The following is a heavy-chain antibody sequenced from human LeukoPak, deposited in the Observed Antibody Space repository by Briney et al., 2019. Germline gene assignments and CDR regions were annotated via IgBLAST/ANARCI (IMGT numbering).Heavy chain of an antibody. J-gene: IGHJ4*02. V-gene: IGHV3-48*03. Sequence: GGSLRLSCAASGFTFSSYEMNWVRQAPGKGLEWVSYISSSGSTIYYADSVKGRFTICRDNAKNSLYLQMNSLRAEDTAVYYCARAEKYYDILTGYWAGGIFDYWGQGTLVTVSS. CDR2: ISSSGSTI. D-gene: IGHD3-9*01. CDR3: ARAEKYYDILTGYWAGGIFDY. CDR1: GFTFSSYE.